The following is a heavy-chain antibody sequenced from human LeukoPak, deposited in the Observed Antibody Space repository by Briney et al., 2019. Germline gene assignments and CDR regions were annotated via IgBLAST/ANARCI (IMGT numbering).Heavy chain of an antibody. V-gene: IGHV3-23*01. CDR2: ISGGGETT. J-gene: IGHJ4*02. CDR3: ARDYADYVGYFFFDY. D-gene: IGHD4-17*01. Sequence: VGSLRLSCAPSGFTFNNYATNAVRQAPGKRLEWVSSISGGGETTYYADSAKGRFTISRDNSQNTLYLQMNSLRAEDTAVYYCARDYADYVGYFFFDYWGQGTLVTVSS. CDR1: GFTFNNYA.